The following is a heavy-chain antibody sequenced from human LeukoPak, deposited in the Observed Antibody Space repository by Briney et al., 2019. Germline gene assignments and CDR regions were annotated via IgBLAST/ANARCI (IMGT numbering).Heavy chain of an antibody. CDR1: RFTFSRYW. J-gene: IGHJ5*02. Sequence: GGSLRLSCVDSRFTFSRYWMSWVRQAPGKGLEWVAFIRYDGSNKYYADSVKGRFTISRDNSKNTLYLQMNSLRSEDTAVYYCARGGFYGDYNRVDWFDPWGQGTLVTVSS. V-gene: IGHV3-30*02. CDR2: IRYDGSNK. D-gene: IGHD4-17*01. CDR3: ARGGFYGDYNRVDWFDP.